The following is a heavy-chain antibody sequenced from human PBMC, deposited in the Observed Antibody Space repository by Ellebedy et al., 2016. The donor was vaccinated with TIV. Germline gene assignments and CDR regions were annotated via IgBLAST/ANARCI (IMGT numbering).Heavy chain of an antibody. J-gene: IGHJ6*02. D-gene: IGHD7-27*01. CDR1: GYRFTNYW. CDR2: IYPDDAET. V-gene: IGHV5-51*01. Sequence: GESLKISXKTSGYRFTNYWIGWVRQMPGKGLEWMGSIYPDDAETRYSPSFQGQVTISADNSLSTTYLQWGSLKASDTAMYYCVRHFPGDQFINYYQYGMDVWGQGTTVTVSS. CDR3: VRHFPGDQFINYYQYGMDV.